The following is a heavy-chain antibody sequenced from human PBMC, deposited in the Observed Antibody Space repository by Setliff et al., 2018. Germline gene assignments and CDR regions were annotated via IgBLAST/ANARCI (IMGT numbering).Heavy chain of an antibody. CDR3: AKEPAVSLTEAVRRTYYDYAMDA. V-gene: IGHV1-18*01. D-gene: IGHD3-9*01. CDR1: GYTFTYFG. J-gene: IGHJ6*02. CDR2: ISPYNGQT. Sequence: ASVKVSCKASGYTFTYFGLSWVRQAPGQGLEWMGWISPYNGQTTYAQRFQGRITMTTDTSTDTAYMELRNLRSDDTAIYFCAKEPAVSLTEAVRRTYYDYAMDAWGQGTTITVSS.